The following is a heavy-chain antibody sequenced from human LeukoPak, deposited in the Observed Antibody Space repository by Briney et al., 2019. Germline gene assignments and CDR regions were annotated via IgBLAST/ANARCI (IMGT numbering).Heavy chain of an antibody. Sequence: GGSLRLSCAASGFTFDDYGMSWVRQAPGKGLEWVSGINWNGGSTGYADSVKGRFTISRDNAKNSLYLQMNSLRAEDTALYYCARDSYGYGDHNDAFDIWGQGTMVTVSS. V-gene: IGHV3-20*04. D-gene: IGHD4-17*01. J-gene: IGHJ3*02. CDR3: ARDSYGYGDHNDAFDI. CDR1: GFTFDDYG. CDR2: INWNGGST.